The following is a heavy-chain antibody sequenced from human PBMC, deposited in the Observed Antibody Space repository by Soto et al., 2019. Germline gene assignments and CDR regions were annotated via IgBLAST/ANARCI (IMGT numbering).Heavy chain of an antibody. D-gene: IGHD4-17*01. J-gene: IGHJ4*02. CDR1: GGTFSSYA. CDR3: AGVPFDYGGNLY. V-gene: IGHV1-69*12. Sequence: QVQLVQSGAEVKKPGSSVKVSCKASGGTFSSYAISWVRQAPGQGLEWMGGIIPIFGTANYAQKFQGRVTITADESTSTAYMELSSLRAEDTAVYYGAGVPFDYGGNLYWGQGTLVTVSS. CDR2: IIPIFGTA.